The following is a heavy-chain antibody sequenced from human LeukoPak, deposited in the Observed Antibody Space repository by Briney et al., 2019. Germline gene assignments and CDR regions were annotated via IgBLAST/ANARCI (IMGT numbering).Heavy chain of an antibody. CDR2: INPNRGGK. Sequence: ASVKVSCKASGYTFTDYYIHWVRQAPGQGLEWMGWINPNRGGKNNVQKFQGRVTMTRDTSISTAYMELSRLRSDDTAVYYCARGSGSYPYYFDYWGQGTLVTVSS. D-gene: IGHD1-26*01. CDR1: GYTFTDYY. CDR3: ARGSGSYPYYFDY. J-gene: IGHJ4*02. V-gene: IGHV1-2*02.